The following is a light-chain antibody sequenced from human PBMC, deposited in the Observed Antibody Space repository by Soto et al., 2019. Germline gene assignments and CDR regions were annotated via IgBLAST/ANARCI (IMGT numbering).Light chain of an antibody. CDR3: VLYVDGGNWV. Sequence: QTVVTQEPSFSVSPGGTVTLTCGLSSGSVSTTSYPSWYQQTPGQAPRMLIYTTTTRASGVPDRFSGSILGNKAALTITGAQADDESDYYCVLYVDGGNWVFGGGTKLTVL. CDR1: SGSVSTTSY. CDR2: TTT. J-gene: IGLJ2*01. V-gene: IGLV8-61*01.